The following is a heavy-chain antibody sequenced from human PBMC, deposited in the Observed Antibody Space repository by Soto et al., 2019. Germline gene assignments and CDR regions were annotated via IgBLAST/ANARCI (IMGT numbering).Heavy chain of an antibody. CDR1: GFTFSSYA. J-gene: IGHJ6*02. V-gene: IGHV3-23*01. CDR3: AKDRDGAAAGPTKFYGMDV. Sequence: GGSLRLSCAASGFTFSSYAMSWVRQAPGKGLEWVSVISGSGDSTYYADSVRGRFTISSDNSKNTLYLQMNSLRAEDTAVYYCAKDRDGAAAGPTKFYGMDVWGQGTTVTVSS. D-gene: IGHD6-13*01. CDR2: ISGSGDST.